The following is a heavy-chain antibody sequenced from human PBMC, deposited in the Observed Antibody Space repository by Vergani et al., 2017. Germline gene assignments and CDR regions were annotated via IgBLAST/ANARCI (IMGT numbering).Heavy chain of an antibody. Sequence: QVQLVQSGSEVRKPGASVKVSCQVSGYSLTELTIHWVRQAPGKGLEWMGGFDPEHGEVTFAHHIQGRVTMTEDRSTDTAYMELSGLRYEDTAVYYCATVIGNDISGYALTVWSQGTLVTVSS. V-gene: IGHV1-24*01. D-gene: IGHD3-22*01. CDR2: FDPEHGEV. J-gene: IGHJ4*02. CDR3: ATVIGNDISGYALTV. CDR1: GYSLTELT.